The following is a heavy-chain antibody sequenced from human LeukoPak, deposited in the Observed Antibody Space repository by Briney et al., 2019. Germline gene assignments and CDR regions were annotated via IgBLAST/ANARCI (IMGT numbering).Heavy chain of an antibody. CDR2: IYHSGST. V-gene: IGHV4-30-2*05. D-gene: IGHD3-10*01. CDR1: GGSISSGGYY. J-gene: IGHJ4*02. CDR3: ARETYEGFGEWGGGVKYYFDY. Sequence: SSETLSLTCTVSGGSISSGGYYWSWIRQPPGKGLEWIGYIYHSGSTYYNPSLKSRVTISVDTSKNQFSLKLSSVTAADTAVYYCARETYEGFGEWGGGVKYYFDYWGQGTLVTVSS.